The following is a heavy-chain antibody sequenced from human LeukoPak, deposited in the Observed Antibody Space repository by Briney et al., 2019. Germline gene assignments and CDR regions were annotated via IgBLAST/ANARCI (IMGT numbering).Heavy chain of an antibody. D-gene: IGHD3-10*01. V-gene: IGHV5-51*01. CDR1: GYSFTSYW. Sequence: GESLKIPCKGSGYSFTSYWIGWVRQMPGKGLEWMGIIYPGDSDTRYSPSFQGQDTISADKSISTAYLQWSSLKASDTAMYYCARQAFGELPKDWYFDLWGRGTLVTVSS. J-gene: IGHJ2*01. CDR2: IYPGDSDT. CDR3: ARQAFGELPKDWYFDL.